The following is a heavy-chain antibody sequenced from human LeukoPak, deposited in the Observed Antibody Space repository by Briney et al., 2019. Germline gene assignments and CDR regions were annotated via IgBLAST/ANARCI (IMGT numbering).Heavy chain of an antibody. Sequence: ASVKVSCKASGYTFTGYYILWVRQAPGQGLECVGWINPHSGVTTYAQNFQGRVTMTRDASISTAYLELIGLKSDDTAVYYCARNYGSGDFDHSGQGTLVTVSS. CDR2: INPHSGVT. J-gene: IGHJ4*02. D-gene: IGHD3-10*01. CDR3: ARNYGSGDFDH. V-gene: IGHV1-2*02. CDR1: GYTFTGYY.